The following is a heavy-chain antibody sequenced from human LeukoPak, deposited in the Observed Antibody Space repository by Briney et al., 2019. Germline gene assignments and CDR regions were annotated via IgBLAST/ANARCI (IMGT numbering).Heavy chain of an antibody. CDR2: INHSGST. J-gene: IGHJ4*02. CDR3: ASLLLYSSGWYVAY. D-gene: IGHD6-19*01. V-gene: IGHV4-34*01. Sequence: PSETLSLTCAVYGGSFSGYYWSWIRQPPGKGLEWIGEINHSGSTNYNPSLKSRVTISVDTSKNQFSLKLSSVTAADTAVYYCASLLLYSSGWYVAYWGQGTLVTVSS. CDR1: GGSFSGYY.